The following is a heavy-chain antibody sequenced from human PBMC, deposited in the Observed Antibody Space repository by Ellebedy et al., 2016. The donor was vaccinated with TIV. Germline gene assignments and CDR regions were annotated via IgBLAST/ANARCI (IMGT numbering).Heavy chain of an antibody. V-gene: IGHV4-59*01. Sequence: MPSETLSLTCAVYGGSFSGYYWSWIRQPPGKGLEWIGYIYYSGSTNYNPSLKSRVTIPVDTSKNQFSLKLSSVTAADTAVYYCARGLATLDYWGQGTLVTVSS. CDR1: GGSFSGYY. CDR2: IYYSGST. CDR3: ARGLATLDY. D-gene: IGHD1-26*01. J-gene: IGHJ4*02.